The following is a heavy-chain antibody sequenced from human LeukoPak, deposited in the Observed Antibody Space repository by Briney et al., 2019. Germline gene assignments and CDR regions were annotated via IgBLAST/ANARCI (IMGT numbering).Heavy chain of an antibody. Sequence: GGSLRLSCAASGFMFSSSSMGWVRQAPGKGLEWVSYISDSSGTIYYADSVKGQFTISRGNAKNSLYLQMNSLRDEDTAVYYCARAEVRLRGFDYWGQGTLATVSS. D-gene: IGHD1-1*01. J-gene: IGHJ4*02. CDR3: ARAEVRLRGFDY. CDR1: GFMFSSSS. V-gene: IGHV3-48*02. CDR2: ISDSSGTI.